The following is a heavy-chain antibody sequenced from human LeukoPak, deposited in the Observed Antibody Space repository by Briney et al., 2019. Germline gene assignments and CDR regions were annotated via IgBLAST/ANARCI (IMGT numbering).Heavy chain of an antibody. V-gene: IGHV1-2*06. J-gene: IGHJ4*02. CDR3: ARDYCSSTSCLFDY. CDR2: INPNRGDT. Sequence: ASVKVSCKASGYTFTGYHMHWVRQAPGQGLEWMGRINPNRGDTNYAQKFQGRVTMTRDTSISTAYMELSRLTSDDTAVYYCARDYCSSTSCLFDYWGQGTLVTVSS. D-gene: IGHD2-2*01. CDR1: GYTFTGYH.